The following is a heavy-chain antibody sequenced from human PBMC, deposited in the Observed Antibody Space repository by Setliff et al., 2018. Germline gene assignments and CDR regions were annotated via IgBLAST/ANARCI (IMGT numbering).Heavy chain of an antibody. J-gene: IGHJ3*02. CDR1: GGSISSSSHY. V-gene: IGHV4-61*01. CDR3: ARDLDLNYDFWSGYYYGNAFDI. Sequence: SETLSLTCTVSGGSISSSSHYWSWIRQPPGKGLEWIGYIYYSASTNYNPYIKSRVTISVDTSKNQFSLKLSSVTAADTAVYYCARDLDLNYDFWSGYYYGNAFDIWGQGTMVTVSS. D-gene: IGHD3-3*01. CDR2: IYYSAST.